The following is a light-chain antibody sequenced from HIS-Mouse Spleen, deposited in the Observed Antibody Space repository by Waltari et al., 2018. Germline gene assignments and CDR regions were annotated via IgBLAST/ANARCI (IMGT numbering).Light chain of an antibody. V-gene: IGLV3-10*01. J-gene: IGLJ2*01. CDR2: EDS. CDR1: PSPKKY. Sequence: SYELTQPPSVSVSPGQTARITCSGDPSPKKYAYWYQQKSGQAPLLVIYEDSKRPSGIPERFSGSSSGTMATLTISGAQVEDEADYYCYSTDSSGNHRVFGGGTKLTVL. CDR3: YSTDSSGNHRV.